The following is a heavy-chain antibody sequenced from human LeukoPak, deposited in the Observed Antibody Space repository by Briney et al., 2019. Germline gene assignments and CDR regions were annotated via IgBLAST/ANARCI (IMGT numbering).Heavy chain of an antibody. Sequence: ASVKVSCKVSGYTLTELSMHWVRQAPGKGLEWMGGFDPEDGETIYAQKFQGRVTMTEDTSTDTAYMELSSLRSEDTAVYYCATDTPSRFDSSVWPFDLWGRGTLVTVSS. CDR3: ATDTPSRFDSSVWPFDL. CDR2: FDPEDGET. V-gene: IGHV1-24*01. CDR1: GYTLTELS. D-gene: IGHD3-22*01. J-gene: IGHJ2*01.